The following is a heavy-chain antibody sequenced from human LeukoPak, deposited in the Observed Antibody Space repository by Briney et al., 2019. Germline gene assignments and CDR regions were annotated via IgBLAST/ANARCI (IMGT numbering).Heavy chain of an antibody. V-gene: IGHV1-2*06. J-gene: IGHJ5*02. D-gene: IGHD3-22*01. CDR1: GYTFTGYY. CDR2: INPNSGGT. CDR3: ARGRNYYDSSGYPGPMYNWFDP. Sequence: ASVKVSCKASGYTFTGYYMHWVRQAPGQGLEWMGRINPNSGGTNYAQRFQGRVTMTRDTSISTAYMELSSLRSEDTAVYYCARGRNYYDSSGYPGPMYNWFDPWGQGTLVTVSS.